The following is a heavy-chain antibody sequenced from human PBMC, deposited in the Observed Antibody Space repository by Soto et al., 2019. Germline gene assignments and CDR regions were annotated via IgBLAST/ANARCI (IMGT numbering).Heavy chain of an antibody. Sequence: GGSLRLSCAASGFTFSDYYMSWIRQAPGKGLEWVSFLSSSSSAIYYADSVKGRFSISRDNAKNSPYLQMNSLRAEDTAVYYCAKEGYSGYGTFDYWGHGTLVTVSS. J-gene: IGHJ4*01. CDR3: AKEGYSGYGTFDY. V-gene: IGHV3-11*01. CDR1: GFTFSDYY. D-gene: IGHD5-12*01. CDR2: LSSSSSAI.